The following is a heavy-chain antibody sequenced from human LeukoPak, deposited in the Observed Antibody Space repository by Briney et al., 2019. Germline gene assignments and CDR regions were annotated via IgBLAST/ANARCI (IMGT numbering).Heavy chain of an antibody. Sequence: SGTLSLTCAVTGGSISSSNWWSWVRQPPGKGLEWIGEIYHSGSINYNPSLKSRVTISVDKSTNQFSLRLYSVTAADTAVYYCARATSGYGLDYWGQGTLVTVSS. CDR3: ARATSGYGLDY. CDR1: GGSISSSNW. D-gene: IGHD5-12*01. CDR2: IYHSGSI. J-gene: IGHJ4*02. V-gene: IGHV4-4*02.